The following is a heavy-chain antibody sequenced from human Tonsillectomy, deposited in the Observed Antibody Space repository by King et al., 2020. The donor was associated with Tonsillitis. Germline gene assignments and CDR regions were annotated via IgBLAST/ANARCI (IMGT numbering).Heavy chain of an antibody. V-gene: IGHV3-48*02. CDR2: ISSSSSTI. Sequence: VQLVESGGGLVQPGGSLKLSCAASGFTFSSSTMNWVRQAPGKGLEWVSYISSSSSTIYYADSVKGRFTISRDNAKYSLYLQMNSLRDEDTAVYYCASDNYYDSDAFDIWGQGTMVTVSS. CDR1: GFTFSSST. D-gene: IGHD3-22*01. CDR3: ASDNYYDSDAFDI. J-gene: IGHJ3*02.